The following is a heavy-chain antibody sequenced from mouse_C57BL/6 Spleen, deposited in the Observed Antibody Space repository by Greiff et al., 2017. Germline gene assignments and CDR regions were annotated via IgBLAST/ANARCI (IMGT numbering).Heavy chain of an antibody. J-gene: IGHJ1*03. CDR1: GYTFTSYG. CDR2: IYPRSGNT. Sequence: VKLMESGAELARPGASVQLSCKASGYTFTSYGISWVKQRTGQGLEWIGEIYPRSGNTYYNEKFKGKATLNADKSSSTAYMELRSLTSEDSAVYFCARSADYYGSSYERYFDVWGTWTTVTASS. CDR3: ARSADYYGSSYERYFDV. D-gene: IGHD1-1*01. V-gene: IGHV1-81*01.